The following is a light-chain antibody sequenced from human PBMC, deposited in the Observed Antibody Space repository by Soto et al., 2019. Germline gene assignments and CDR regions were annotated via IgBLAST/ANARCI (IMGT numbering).Light chain of an antibody. V-gene: IGLV1-47*01. CDR1: SSNIGSNY. CDR3: AAWDDSLGGGV. CDR2: RNN. J-gene: IGLJ3*02. Sequence: QSVLTQPPSASGTPGQRVTISCSGSSSNIGSNYVYWYQQLPGTAPKLLIYRNNQRPSGVPDRFSGSKSGTSASLAISGLRSEDGADYYCAAWDDSLGGGVFGGGTKLPVL.